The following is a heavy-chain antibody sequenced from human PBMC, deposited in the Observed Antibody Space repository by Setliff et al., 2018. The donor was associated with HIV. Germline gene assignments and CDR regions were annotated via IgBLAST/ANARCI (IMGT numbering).Heavy chain of an antibody. Sequence: ASVKVSCKASGYTFTDYYMYWVQQAPGKGLEWMGRVDPEDGETIYAEKFQGRVTMTTHTSTNTAYMELRSLRSDDTAVYYCGRSETRDSRGLYYWGQGTLVTVSS. J-gene: IGHJ4*02. CDR3: GRSETRDSRGLYY. CDR1: GYTFTDYY. CDR2: VDPEDGET. D-gene: IGHD3-22*01. V-gene: IGHV1-69-2*01.